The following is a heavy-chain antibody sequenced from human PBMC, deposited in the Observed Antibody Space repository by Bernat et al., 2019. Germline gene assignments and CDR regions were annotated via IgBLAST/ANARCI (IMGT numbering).Heavy chain of an antibody. CDR3: AKDLGMDTAMARYYYYGMDV. CDR2: ISGSGGST. Sequence: EVQLLESGGGLVQPGGSLRLSCAASGFTFSSYAMSWVRQAPGKGLEWVSAISGSGGSTYYADSVKGRFTISRDNSKNTLYLQMNSLRAEDTAVYYCAKDLGMDTAMARYYYYGMDVWGQGTTVTVSS. V-gene: IGHV3-23*01. CDR1: GFTFSSYA. D-gene: IGHD5-18*01. J-gene: IGHJ6*02.